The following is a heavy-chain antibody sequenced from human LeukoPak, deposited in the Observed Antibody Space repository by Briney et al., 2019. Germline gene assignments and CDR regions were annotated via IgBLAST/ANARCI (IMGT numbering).Heavy chain of an antibody. CDR3: AKGVVDYYDSSGYYPSDL. CDR2: ISASGGTT. D-gene: IGHD3-22*01. J-gene: IGHJ5*02. Sequence: GGSLRLSCAGSGFTFHNYAMTWVRQAPGKGLKWVSGISASGGTTYYADSVKGRFTISRDNSNNTLYLQMNGMRVEDTAVYFCAKGVVDYYDSSGYYPSDLWGQGTLVTVSS. CDR1: GFTFHNYA. V-gene: IGHV3-23*01.